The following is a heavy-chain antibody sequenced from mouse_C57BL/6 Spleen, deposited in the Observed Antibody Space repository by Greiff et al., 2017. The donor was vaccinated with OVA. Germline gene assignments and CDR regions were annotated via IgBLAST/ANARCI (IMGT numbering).Heavy chain of an antibody. CDR2: INPNNGGT. CDR1: GYTFTDYY. J-gene: IGHJ4*01. Sequence: EVQLQQSGPELVKPGASVKISCKAPGYTFTDYYMNWVKQSHGKSLEWIGDINPNNGGTSYNQKFKGKATLTVDKSSSTAYMELRSLTSEDSAVHYCARHYDYFYAMDYWGQGTSVTVSS. CDR3: ARHYDYFYAMDY. V-gene: IGHV1-26*01. D-gene: IGHD2-4*01.